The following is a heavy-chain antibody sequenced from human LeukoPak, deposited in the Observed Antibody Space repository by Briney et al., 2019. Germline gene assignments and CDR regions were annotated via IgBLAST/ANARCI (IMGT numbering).Heavy chain of an antibody. Sequence: SETLSLTCAVSGGSITTTDFDWAWIRQPPGQGFEWIATISSSGKAYYYPSLMSRVTISVDTSKNQFSLDVTSVTAADTGLFYCTRFKGGTGFDYWGRGILVIVS. CDR2: ISSSGKA. J-gene: IGHJ4*02. D-gene: IGHD1-26*01. CDR1: GGSITTTDFD. V-gene: IGHV4-39*01. CDR3: TRFKGGTGFDY.